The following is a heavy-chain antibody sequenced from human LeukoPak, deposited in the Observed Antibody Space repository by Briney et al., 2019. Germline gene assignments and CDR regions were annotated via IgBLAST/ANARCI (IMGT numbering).Heavy chain of an antibody. Sequence: PSQTLSLTCTVSGGSISSGDYYWSWIRQPPGKGLEWIGYIYYSGSTYYNPSLKSRVTISVDTSKNQFSLKLSSVTAADTAVYYCARENVYYVSGSYYNTANWFDPWGQGTLVTVSS. CDR3: ARENVYYVSGSYYNTANWFDP. CDR1: GGSISSGDYY. D-gene: IGHD3-10*01. V-gene: IGHV4-30-4*01. J-gene: IGHJ5*02. CDR2: IYYSGST.